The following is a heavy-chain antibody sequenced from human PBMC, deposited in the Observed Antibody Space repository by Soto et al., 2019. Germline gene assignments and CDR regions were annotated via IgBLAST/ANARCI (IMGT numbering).Heavy chain of an antibody. D-gene: IGHD2-2*01. CDR3: GRDLTSNANCIDP. V-gene: IGHV4-30-4*01. CDR2: IYYTGKT. Sequence: SETLSLACSVSGDYIHVGGYYWTWIRQRPGKGLEWMGYIYYTGKTYYNPSLESRLTMSVDRSKNQFSLRLTSVTAADTAVYFCGRDLTSNANCIDPWGQGTLVTVSS. J-gene: IGHJ5*02. CDR1: GDYIHVGGYY.